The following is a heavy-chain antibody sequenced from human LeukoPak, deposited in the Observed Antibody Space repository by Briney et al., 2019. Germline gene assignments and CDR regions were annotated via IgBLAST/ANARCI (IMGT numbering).Heavy chain of an antibody. CDR1: GFTFSSYA. CDR3: VGDGDDFNFDY. V-gene: IGHV3-23*01. J-gene: IGHJ4*02. D-gene: IGHD5-24*01. Sequence: GSLRLSCAASGFTFSSYAMSWVRQAPGKGLEWVSAISGSGGSTYYADSVYGRFTISRDNAKNTLYLHMHSLRAEDTAVYYCVGDGDDFNFDYWGQGSLVTVSS. CDR2: ISGSGGST.